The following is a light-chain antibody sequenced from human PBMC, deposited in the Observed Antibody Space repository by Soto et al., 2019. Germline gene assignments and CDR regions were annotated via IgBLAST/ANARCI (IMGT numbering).Light chain of an antibody. J-gene: IGKJ4*02. CDR3: MQGTHWPLT. CDR2: KVS. V-gene: IGKV2-30*01. CDR1: QSLEYSDGDTH. Sequence: DVVLTQSPLSLPVTLGQPASISCRSSQSLEYSDGDTHLNWFHQRPGKSPRRLIYKVSNRDSGVPDRVSGSGSGTDFTLRISRVEAEDVGVYYGMQGTHWPLTFGGGTKVEIK.